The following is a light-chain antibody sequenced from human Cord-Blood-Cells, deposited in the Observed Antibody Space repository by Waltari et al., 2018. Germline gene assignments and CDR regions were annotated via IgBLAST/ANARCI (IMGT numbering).Light chain of an antibody. J-gene: IGLJ3*02. Sequence: QSALTQPAPVSGSPGQSITISCTGTSSDVGSYNLVSWYQQHPGKAPKLMIYEVSKRPSGVSNRFSGSKSGNTASLTISGLQAEDEADYYCCSYAGSSTVGVFGGGTKLTVL. CDR3: CSYAGSSTVGV. CDR2: EVS. V-gene: IGLV2-23*02. CDR1: SSDVGSYNL.